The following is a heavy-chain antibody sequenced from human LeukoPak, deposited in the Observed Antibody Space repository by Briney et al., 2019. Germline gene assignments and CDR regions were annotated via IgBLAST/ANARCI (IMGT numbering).Heavy chain of an antibody. CDR2: INPSGGST. Sequence: ASVKVSCKASGYTFTSYYMQWVRQAPGQGLEWMGIINPSGGSTSYAQKFQGRVTMTRDMSTSTVYMELSSLRSEDTAVYYCASASLRIAAAGYDYWGQGTLVTVSS. J-gene: IGHJ4*02. V-gene: IGHV1-46*01. CDR1: GYTFTSYY. D-gene: IGHD6-13*01. CDR3: ASASLRIAAAGYDY.